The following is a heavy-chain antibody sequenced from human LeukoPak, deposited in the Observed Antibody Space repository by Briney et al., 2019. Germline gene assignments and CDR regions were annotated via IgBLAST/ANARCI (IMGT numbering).Heavy chain of an antibody. CDR2: ISGSGGST. CDR1: GFTFSSYA. J-gene: IGHJ4*02. Sequence: GGSLRLSCAASGFTFSSYAMSWVRRAPGKGLEWVSAISGSGGSTYYADSVKGRFTISRDNSKNTLYLQMNSLRAEDTAVYYCAKGPYDYVWGSYPVYWGQGTLVTVSS. D-gene: IGHD3-16*02. CDR3: AKGPYDYVWGSYPVY. V-gene: IGHV3-23*01.